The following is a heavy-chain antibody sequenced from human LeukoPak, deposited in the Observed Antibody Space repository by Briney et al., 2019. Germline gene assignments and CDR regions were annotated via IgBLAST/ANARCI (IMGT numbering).Heavy chain of an antibody. CDR1: GFTFSSYA. CDR2: ISYDGSNK. Sequence: GGSLRLSCAASGFTFSSYAMHWVRQAPGKGLEWVAVISYDGSNKYYADSVKGRFTISRDNSKNTLYLQMNSLRAEDTAVYYCAKDRGDYYGSGSYYSGAFDIWGQGTMVTVSS. CDR3: AKDRGDYYGSGSYYSGAFDI. J-gene: IGHJ3*02. D-gene: IGHD3-10*01. V-gene: IGHV3-30*04.